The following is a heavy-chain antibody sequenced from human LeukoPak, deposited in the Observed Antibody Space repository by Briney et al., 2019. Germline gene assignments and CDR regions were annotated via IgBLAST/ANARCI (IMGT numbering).Heavy chain of an antibody. D-gene: IGHD6-13*01. CDR3: ARLTAAAGTGWFDP. CDR2: IYHSGST. V-gene: IGHV4-4*02. Sequence: SETLSLTCAVSGGSISSSNWWSWVRQPPGQGLEWIGEIYHSGSTNYNPSLKSRVTISVDKSKNQFSLKLSSVTAADTAVYYCARLTAAAGTGWFDPWGQGTLVTVSS. J-gene: IGHJ5*02. CDR1: GGSISSSNW.